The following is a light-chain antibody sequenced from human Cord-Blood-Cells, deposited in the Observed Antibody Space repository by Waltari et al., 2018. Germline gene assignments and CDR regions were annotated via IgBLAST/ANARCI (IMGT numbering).Light chain of an antibody. CDR2: DVS. V-gene: IGLV2-14*03. Sequence: QSPLTHPAPCSGSPGQSVAISCTGTTRDVGGYNHVTWYQQHPGKAPNLMIYDVSTRPSGVSNRFSGSKSGNTASLTISGLQAEDEADYYCSSYTSSSTLVFGTGTKVTVL. CDR1: TRDVGGYNH. CDR3: SSYTSSSTLV. J-gene: IGLJ1*01.